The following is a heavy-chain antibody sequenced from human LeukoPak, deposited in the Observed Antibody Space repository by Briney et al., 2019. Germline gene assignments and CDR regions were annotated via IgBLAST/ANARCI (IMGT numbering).Heavy chain of an antibody. J-gene: IGHJ4*02. CDR1: GFTFSSYA. CDR2: ISYIDVET. D-gene: IGHD6-13*01. CDR3: AKERRWLSAAAGVFEH. V-gene: IGHV3-23*01. Sequence: GSLRLSCAASGFTFSSYAMSWVRQAPGKGLEWVSGISYIDVETYYADSVKGRFTISRDNSQNIVHLQMDSLKTADTAVYHCAKERRWLSAAAGVFEHWGQGALVTVSS.